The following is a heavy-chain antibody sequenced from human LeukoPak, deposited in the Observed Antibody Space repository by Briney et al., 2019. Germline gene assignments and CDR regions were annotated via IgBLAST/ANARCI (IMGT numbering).Heavy chain of an antibody. V-gene: IGHV4-34*01. J-gene: IGHJ3*02. CDR1: GGSFSGYY. CDR2: INHSGST. D-gene: IGHD3-10*01. Sequence: PSETLSLTCAVYGGSFSGYYWSWIRQPPGKGLEWIGEINHSGSTNYNPSLKSRVTISVDTSKNQFSLKLSSVTAADTAVYYCGGVIIVDIGAKGTMFTVSS. CDR3: GGVIIVDI.